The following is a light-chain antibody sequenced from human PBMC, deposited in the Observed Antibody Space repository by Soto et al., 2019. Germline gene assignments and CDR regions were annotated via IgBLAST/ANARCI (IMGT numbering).Light chain of an antibody. CDR2: GAS. J-gene: IGKJ1*01. V-gene: IGKV3-20*01. CDR3: QQYGRSGK. CDR1: QSISSNY. Sequence: EIVLTQSPGTLYSSEGYIATLSWWASQSISSNYLAWYQQKPGQAPRLLIYGASNRATGIPDRFSGSGSGTDFTLTISRLEPEDFAVYYCQQYGRSGKFGQGTKVDIK.